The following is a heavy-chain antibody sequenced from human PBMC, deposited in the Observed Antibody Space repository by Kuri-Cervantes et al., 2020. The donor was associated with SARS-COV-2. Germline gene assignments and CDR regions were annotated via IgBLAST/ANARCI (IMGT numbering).Heavy chain of an antibody. Sequence: GESLKISCEVSGFLFSASAIHWVRQGSGKGLEWVGRVRGKANNYATAYAASVKGRFTISRDDSKNMAYLQMNSLRAEDTAVYYCARDKDDGSGDGFDYWGQGTLVTVSS. CDR3: ARDKDDGSGDGFDY. V-gene: IGHV3-73*01. D-gene: IGHD3-10*01. CDR1: GFLFSASA. J-gene: IGHJ4*02. CDR2: VRGKANNYAT.